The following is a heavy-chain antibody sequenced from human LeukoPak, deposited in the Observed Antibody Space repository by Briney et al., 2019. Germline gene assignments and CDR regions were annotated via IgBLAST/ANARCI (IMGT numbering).Heavy chain of an antibody. CDR1: GFTFSSYA. V-gene: IGHV3-30-3*01. CDR2: ISYDGSNK. Sequence: PGGSLRLSCAASGFTFSSYAMHWVRQAPGKGLEWVAVISYDGSNKYYADSVKGRFTISRDNAKNSLYLQMNSLRAEDTAVYYCAGAIRIAFDIWGQGTMVTVSS. D-gene: IGHD2-15*01. CDR3: AGAIRIAFDI. J-gene: IGHJ3*02.